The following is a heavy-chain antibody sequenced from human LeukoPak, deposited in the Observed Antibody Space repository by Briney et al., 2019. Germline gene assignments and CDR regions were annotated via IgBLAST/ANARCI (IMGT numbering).Heavy chain of an antibody. CDR1: GFSLSDYH. J-gene: IGHJ4*02. CDR2: IYSDGTT. V-gene: IGHV4-59*01. Sequence: GSLRLSCAASGFSLSDYHMSWIRQAPGKGLEWIGYIYSDGTTSYSPSLRSRVTISIDTSRNQFSLKLSSVTAADAAVYYCARDTRSYDTSGYYYFDYWGQGALVTVSS. CDR3: ARDTRSYDTSGYYYFDY. D-gene: IGHD3-22*01.